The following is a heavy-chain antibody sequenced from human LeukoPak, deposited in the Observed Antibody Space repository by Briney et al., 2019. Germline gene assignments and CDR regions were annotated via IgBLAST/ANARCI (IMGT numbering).Heavy chain of an antibody. V-gene: IGHV6-1*01. D-gene: IGHD3-10*01. Sequence: PSQTLSLTCAISGDSVSSNGATWNWIRQSPSRGLEWLGRTYYGSKWYSDYALSVKTRVTINSDTSKNQFSLQLNSVTPEDTAVYYCAREGWFGEPPSHWFDPWGQGTLVTVSS. CDR3: AREGWFGEPPSHWFDP. J-gene: IGHJ5*02. CDR2: TYYGSKWYS. CDR1: GDSVSSNGAT.